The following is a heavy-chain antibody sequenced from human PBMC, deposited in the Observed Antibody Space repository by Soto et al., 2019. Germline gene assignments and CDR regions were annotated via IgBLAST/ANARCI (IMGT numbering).Heavy chain of an antibody. V-gene: IGHV1-18*01. CDR1: GYTFTSYG. J-gene: IGHJ3*02. CDR3: AREDPRPLMTTVTRAFDI. CDR2: ISAYKGNT. D-gene: IGHD4-17*01. Sequence: GASVKVSCKASGYTFTSYGISWVRQAPGQGLEWMGWISAYKGNTNYAQKLQGRVTKTTDTSTSTAYMELRSLRSDDTAVYYCAREDPRPLMTTVTRAFDIWGQGTMVTVSS.